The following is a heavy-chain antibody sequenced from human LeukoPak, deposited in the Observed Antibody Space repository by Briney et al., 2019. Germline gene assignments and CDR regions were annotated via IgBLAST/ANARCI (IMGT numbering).Heavy chain of an antibody. CDR3: ASGYRPYCSSTSCYNAFDI. CDR2: IIPIFGTA. J-gene: IGHJ3*02. D-gene: IGHD2-2*02. Sequence: GASVKVSCKASGGTFSSYAISWVRQAPGQGLEWMGGIIPIFGTANYAQKFQGRVTITADESTSTAYMELSSLRSEDTAVYYCASGYRPYCSSTSCYNAFDIWGQGTMVTVSS. CDR1: GGTFSSYA. V-gene: IGHV1-69*13.